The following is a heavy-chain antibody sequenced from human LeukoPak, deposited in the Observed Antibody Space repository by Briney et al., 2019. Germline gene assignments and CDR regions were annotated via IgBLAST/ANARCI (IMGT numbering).Heavy chain of an antibody. J-gene: IGHJ3*02. V-gene: IGHV3-74*01. D-gene: IGHD1-26*01. CDR2: IKSDGTST. CDR3: AKPFSGSYLPASEYAFDI. CDR1: GFTFSSYW. Sequence: GGSLRLSCAASGFTFSSYWMHWVRQAPGKGLVWVSRIKSDGTSTTYADSVKGRFTISRDNSKNTLYPQMNSLRAEDTAVYYCAKPFSGSYLPASEYAFDIWGQGTMVTVSS.